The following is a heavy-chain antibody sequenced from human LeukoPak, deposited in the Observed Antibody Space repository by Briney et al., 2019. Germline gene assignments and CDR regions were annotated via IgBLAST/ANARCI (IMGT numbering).Heavy chain of an antibody. V-gene: IGHV4-39*07. D-gene: IGHD3-16*02. CDR2: IYYSGST. CDR3: ARASHLGELSLGY. J-gene: IGHJ4*02. CDR1: GGSISSSSYY. Sequence: SETLSLTCTVSGGSISSSSYYWGWIRQPPGKGLEWIGSIYYSGSTYYNPSLKSRVTISLGTSKNQFSLQLSSVTAADAAVYYCARASHLGELSLGYWGQGTLVTVSS.